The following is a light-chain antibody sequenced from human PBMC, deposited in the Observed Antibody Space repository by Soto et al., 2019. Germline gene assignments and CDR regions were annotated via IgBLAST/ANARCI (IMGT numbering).Light chain of an antibody. V-gene: IGLV1-51*01. CDR3: GSWDSSMSAYV. Sequence: VLTQPPSVSAAPGQKVTISCSGSSSNIGGNSVSWYQQLPGTAPKLLIYDDNKRPSGIPDRFSGSKSGTSATLGITGFQTGEEADYYCGSWDSSMSAYVFGPGTKVIVL. J-gene: IGLJ1*01. CDR1: SSNIGGNS. CDR2: DDN.